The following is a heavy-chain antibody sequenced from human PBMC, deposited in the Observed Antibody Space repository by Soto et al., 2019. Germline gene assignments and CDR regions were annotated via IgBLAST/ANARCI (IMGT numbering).Heavy chain of an antibody. CDR2: ISGSGGST. CDR1: GFTFRTYA. Sequence: EVRLLESGGGLVQPGGSPRLSCVASGFTFRTYAMSWVRQTPGKGLEWVSDISGSGGSTYYADSVKGRLTISRDNSKNTLYLQMNSLRAEDTAVYYCAKEGIGGDCFDYWGQGTLVTVSS. D-gene: IGHD2-21*01. J-gene: IGHJ4*02. CDR3: AKEGIGGDCFDY. V-gene: IGHV3-23*01.